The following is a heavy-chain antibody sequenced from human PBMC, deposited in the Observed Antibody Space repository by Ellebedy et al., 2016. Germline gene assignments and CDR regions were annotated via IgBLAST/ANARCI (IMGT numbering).Heavy chain of an antibody. J-gene: IGHJ4*02. CDR2: ISYDGSNK. D-gene: IGHD3-22*01. Sequence: GESLKISCAASGFTFSSYGMHWVRQAPGKGLEWVAVISYDGSNKYYADSVKGRFTISRDNSKNTLYLQMNSLRAEDTAVYYCAKDRTHSSGRRGGFDYWGQGTLVTVSS. V-gene: IGHV3-30*18. CDR3: AKDRTHSSGRRGGFDY. CDR1: GFTFSSYG.